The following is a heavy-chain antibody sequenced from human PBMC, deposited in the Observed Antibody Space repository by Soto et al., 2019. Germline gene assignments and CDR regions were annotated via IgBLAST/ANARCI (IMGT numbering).Heavy chain of an antibody. Sequence: GGSLRLSCAASGFTFSNAWMSWVRQAPGKGLEWVGRIKSKTDGGTTDYAAPVKGRFTISRDDSKNTLYLQMNSLKTEDTAVYYCTTDYSNYPVDAFDIWGQGTMVTVSS. J-gene: IGHJ3*02. CDR1: GFTFSNAW. D-gene: IGHD4-4*01. CDR2: IKSKTDGGTT. V-gene: IGHV3-15*01. CDR3: TTDYSNYPVDAFDI.